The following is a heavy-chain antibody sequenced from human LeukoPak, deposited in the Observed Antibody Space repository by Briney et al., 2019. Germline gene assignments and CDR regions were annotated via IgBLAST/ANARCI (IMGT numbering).Heavy chain of an antibody. CDR1: RFSFSSYR. CDR2: VSNSGDYI. Sequence: GGSLRLSCAASRFSFSSYRMNWVRQAPGKGLEWVSSVSNSGDYIHYADSVKGRFTISRDNAKNSLFLQMNSLRPEDTALYYCVKGNLGSTTGGGDYWGQGTLVTVSS. CDR3: VKGNLGSTTGGGDY. J-gene: IGHJ4*02. V-gene: IGHV3-21*04. D-gene: IGHD1-26*01.